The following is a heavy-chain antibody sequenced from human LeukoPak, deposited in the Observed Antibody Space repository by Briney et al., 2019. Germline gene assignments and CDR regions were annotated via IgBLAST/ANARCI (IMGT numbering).Heavy chain of an antibody. D-gene: IGHD3-3*01. V-gene: IGHV3-21*01. Sequence: GGSLSLSCATSGFTFSSYSMNWVRQAPGKGLEWVSSISSSSSYIYYADSVKGRFTISRDNAKNSLYLQMNSLRAEDTAVYYCARDSRGYYDFWSGSAWFRDYWGQGTLVTVSS. J-gene: IGHJ4*02. CDR1: GFTFSSYS. CDR2: ISSSSSYI. CDR3: ARDSRGYYDFWSGSAWFRDY.